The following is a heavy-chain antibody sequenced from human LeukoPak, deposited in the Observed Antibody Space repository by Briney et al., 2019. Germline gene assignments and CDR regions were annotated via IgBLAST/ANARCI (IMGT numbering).Heavy chain of an antibody. Sequence: GWSLRLSCAASGFTFSKYWMLWVRQAPGKGLESVSRINTDGTVTTYADSVKGRFTAYRGNADNTMFLQMNSVRDEDTAVYYCATKQWLAPPPDSWGQGTPVTVFS. CDR2: INTDGTVT. D-gene: IGHD6-19*01. CDR3: ATKQWLAPPPDS. CDR1: GFTFSKYW. V-gene: IGHV3-74*01. J-gene: IGHJ4*02.